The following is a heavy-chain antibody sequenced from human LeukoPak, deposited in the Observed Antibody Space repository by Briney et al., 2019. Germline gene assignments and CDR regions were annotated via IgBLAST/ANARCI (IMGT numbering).Heavy chain of an antibody. CDR3: ARASYLLGALRD. Sequence: AGGSLTLSCAASGFTFSSYWMHWVRQAPGKGLVWVSVIYSGGDTYYADSVKGRFAISRDNSKNTLYLQMNSLRAEDTAVYYCARASYLLGALRDWGQGTLVIVS. V-gene: IGHV3-53*01. D-gene: IGHD1-26*01. CDR2: IYSGGDT. J-gene: IGHJ4*02. CDR1: GFTFSSYW.